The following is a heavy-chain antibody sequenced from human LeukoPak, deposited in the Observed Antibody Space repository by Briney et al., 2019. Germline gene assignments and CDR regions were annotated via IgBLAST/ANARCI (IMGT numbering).Heavy chain of an antibody. CDR2: IYYSGST. CDR3: ARGHFDILTGYSDAFDI. Sequence: SETLSLTCTVSGGSISSYYWSWIRQPPGKGLEWIGYIYYSGSTNYNPSLKSRVTISVDTSKNQFSLKLSSVTASDTAVYYWARGHFDILTGYSDAFDIWGQGAMVTVSS. J-gene: IGHJ3*02. V-gene: IGHV4-59*01. D-gene: IGHD3-9*01. CDR1: GGSISSYY.